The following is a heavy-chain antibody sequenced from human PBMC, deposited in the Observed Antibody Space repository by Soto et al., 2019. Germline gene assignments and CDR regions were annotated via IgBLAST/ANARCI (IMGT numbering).Heavy chain of an antibody. CDR3: ARVLRVYTAFDY. Sequence: SETLSLTCTVSGGSISSGGYYWSWIRQHPGKGLEWIGYIYYSGSTYYNPSLKSRVTISVDTSKNQFSLKLSSVTAADTAVYYCARVLRVYTAFDYWGQGTLVTVSS. V-gene: IGHV4-31*03. CDR2: IYYSGST. CDR1: GGSISSGGYY. J-gene: IGHJ4*02. D-gene: IGHD2-8*01.